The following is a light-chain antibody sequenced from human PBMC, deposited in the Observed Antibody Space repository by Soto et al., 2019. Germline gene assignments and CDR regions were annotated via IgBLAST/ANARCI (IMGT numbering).Light chain of an antibody. J-gene: IGKJ2*03. CDR1: QRISNN. CDR3: QRSYDSVYS. CDR2: ATS. V-gene: IGKV1-39*01. Sequence: DIQMTQSPSSLSASVGDRVTITCRASQRISNNLNWYQQIPGKAPELVIYATSNLQSGVPSRFSGSGSGTDFTLTISSLQPEDFATYFCQRSYDSVYSFGQGTKLEIK.